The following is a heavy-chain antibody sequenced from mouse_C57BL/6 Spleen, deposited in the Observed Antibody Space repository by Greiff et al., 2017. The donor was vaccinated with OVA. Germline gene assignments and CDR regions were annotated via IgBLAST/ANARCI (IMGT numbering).Heavy chain of an antibody. CDR1: GYAFTNYL. D-gene: IGHD1-1*01. V-gene: IGHV1-54*01. CDR2: INPGSGGT. Sequence: QVQLQQSGAELVRPGTSVKVSCKASGYAFTNYLIEWVKQRPGQGLEWIGVINPGSGGTNYNEKFKGKATLTADKSSSTAYMQLSSLTSEDSAVYFCARNYGSSGFAYWGQGTLVTVSA. J-gene: IGHJ3*01. CDR3: ARNYGSSGFAY.